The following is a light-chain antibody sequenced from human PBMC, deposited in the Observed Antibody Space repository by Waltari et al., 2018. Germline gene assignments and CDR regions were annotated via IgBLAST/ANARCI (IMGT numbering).Light chain of an antibody. J-gene: IGLJ2*01. CDR3: AAWDDRLNGVV. CDR1: SSNIGRDI. Sequence: QSVLTQSPSASGTSGQRVTISCSGSSSNIGRDIVNWYRHLPGTAPKLLIYNNNRRPSGVPDRFSGSKSGTSASLAISGLQSEDEADYYCAAWDDRLNGVVFGGGTKLSVL. V-gene: IGLV1-44*01. CDR2: NNN.